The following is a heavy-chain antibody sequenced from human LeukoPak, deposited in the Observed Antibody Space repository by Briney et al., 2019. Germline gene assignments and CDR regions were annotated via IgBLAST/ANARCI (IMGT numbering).Heavy chain of an antibody. D-gene: IGHD1-1*01. CDR2: IYPGDSDT. CDR3: ARLYAVDLERPLGY. CDR1: GYSFTTYW. Sequence: GEPLKISCKGSGYSFTTYWIGWVRQMPGKGLEWMGIIYPGDSDTRYSPSVQGQVTISADKSISTAYLQWSSLKASDTAMYYCARLYAVDLERPLGYWGQGTLVTVSS. V-gene: IGHV5-51*01. J-gene: IGHJ4*02.